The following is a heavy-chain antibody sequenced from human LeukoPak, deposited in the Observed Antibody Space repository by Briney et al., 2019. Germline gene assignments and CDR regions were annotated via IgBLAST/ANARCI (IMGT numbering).Heavy chain of an antibody. D-gene: IGHD5-12*01. Sequence: PGGSLRLSCAASGFTFSSYGMSWVRQAPGKGLEWVSAISGSGGSTYYADSVKGRFTISRDNSKNTLYLQMNSLRAEDTAVYYCAKGRYSGYVTAFDYWGQGTLVTVSS. CDR2: ISGSGGST. CDR1: GFTFSSYG. CDR3: AKGRYSGYVTAFDY. J-gene: IGHJ4*02. V-gene: IGHV3-23*01.